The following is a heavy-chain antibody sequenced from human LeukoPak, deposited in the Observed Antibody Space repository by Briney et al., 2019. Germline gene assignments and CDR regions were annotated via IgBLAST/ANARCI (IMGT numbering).Heavy chain of an antibody. CDR2: ISPSSSDT. Sequence: GGSLRLSCAASGFSFSDYYMTWIRQAPGKGLEWVSYISPSSSDTKYADSVKGRFTISRDNSKNTLYLQMNSLRDEDTAVYYCAKDYYYGSGSYQFPGYWGQGTLVTVPS. V-gene: IGHV3-11*06. D-gene: IGHD3-10*01. J-gene: IGHJ4*02. CDR3: AKDYYYGSGSYQFPGY. CDR1: GFSFSDYY.